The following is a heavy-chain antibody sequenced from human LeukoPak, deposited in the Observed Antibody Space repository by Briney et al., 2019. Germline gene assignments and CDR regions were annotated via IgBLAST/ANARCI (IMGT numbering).Heavy chain of an antibody. D-gene: IGHD6-19*01. J-gene: IGHJ3*02. CDR3: ARGGIDSSGWYEAFDI. Sequence: SETLSLTCTVSGGSISSSSYYWGWIRRPPGKGLEWIGSIYFSGSTYYNPSLKSRVTISVDTSKNQLSLKLSSVTAADTAVYYCARGGIDSSGWYEAFDIWGQGTMVTVSS. V-gene: IGHV4-39*07. CDR1: GGSISSSSYY. CDR2: IYFSGST.